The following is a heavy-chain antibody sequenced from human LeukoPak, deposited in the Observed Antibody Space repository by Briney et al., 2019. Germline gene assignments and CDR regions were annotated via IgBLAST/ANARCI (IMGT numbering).Heavy chain of an antibody. CDR1: GFSFSRYW. CDR3: ARQGTSPTDYFDY. D-gene: IGHD1-1*01. Sequence: GGSLRLSCAGSGFSFSRYWMSWGRQAPGKGREWVANMKGDGRDKNYVDSVKGRCTISRDNAKNSLYLQVNGLRAEDTAVYYCARQGTSPTDYFDYWGQGTLVTVSP. V-gene: IGHV3-7*03. CDR2: MKGDGRDK. J-gene: IGHJ4*02.